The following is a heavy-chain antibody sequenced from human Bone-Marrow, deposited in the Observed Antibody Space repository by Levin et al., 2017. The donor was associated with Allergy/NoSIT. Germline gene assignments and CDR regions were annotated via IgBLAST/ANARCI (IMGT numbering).Heavy chain of an antibody. V-gene: IGHV4-38-2*02. CDR1: GYSISSGYY. CDR3: ARRRMITFGGVIHNWFDP. J-gene: IGHJ5*02. CDR2: IYHSGST. D-gene: IGHD3-16*02. Sequence: SETLSLTCTVSGYSISSGYYWGWIRQPPGKGLEWIGSIYHSGSTYYNPSLKSRVTISVDTSKNQFSLKLSSVTAADTAVYYCARRRMITFGGVIHNWFDPWGQGTLVTVSS.